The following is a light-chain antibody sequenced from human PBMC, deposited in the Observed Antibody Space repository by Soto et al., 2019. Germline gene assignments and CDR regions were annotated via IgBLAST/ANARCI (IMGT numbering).Light chain of an antibody. CDR3: QQSYSSPPT. V-gene: IGKV1-39*01. J-gene: IGKJ1*01. CDR2: AAS. CDR1: YDIKNY. Sequence: DIQMTQSPSSLPASVGDRVTITCQASYDIKNYLNWYQQKPGKAPKLLIFAASSLQSGVPSRFSGSRSGPDFTLTISSLQPEDFATYYCQQSYSSPPTFGQGTKVDIK.